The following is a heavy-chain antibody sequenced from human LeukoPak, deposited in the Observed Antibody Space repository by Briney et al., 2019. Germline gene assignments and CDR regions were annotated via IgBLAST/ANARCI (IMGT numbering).Heavy chain of an antibody. CDR2: IYYSGST. D-gene: IGHD3-10*01. CDR3: ARLPKNFYGSGSYYNFDY. Sequence: SQTLSLTCTVSGGSISSGGYYWSWIRQHPGKGLEWIGYIYYSGSTSYNPSLKSRVTISVDTSKNQFSLKLSSVTAADTAVYYCARLPKNFYGSGSYYNFDYWGQGTLVTVSS. J-gene: IGHJ4*02. V-gene: IGHV4-31*03. CDR1: GGSISSGGYY.